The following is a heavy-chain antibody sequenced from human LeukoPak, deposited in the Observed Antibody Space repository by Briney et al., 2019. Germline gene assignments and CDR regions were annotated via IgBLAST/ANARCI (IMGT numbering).Heavy chain of an antibody. J-gene: IGHJ3*02. CDR3: ARDNSMLREVINDAFDT. D-gene: IGHD3-10*01. V-gene: IGHV4-34*01. Sequence: TSSETLSLTCAVYGGSFSGYSWSWIRQPPGKGLEWIGEINHSGSTNYNPSLKSRVTISVDTSQNQFSLKLSSVTAADTAVYYCARDNSMLREVINDAFDTWGQGTMVTVSS. CDR1: GGSFSGYS. CDR2: INHSGST.